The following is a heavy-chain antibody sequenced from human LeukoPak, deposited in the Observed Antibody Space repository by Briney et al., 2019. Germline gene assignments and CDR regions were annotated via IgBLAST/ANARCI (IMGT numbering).Heavy chain of an antibody. J-gene: IGHJ4*02. CDR1: GYTFTGYY. D-gene: IGHD6-6*01. CDR3: ARDESRIAALTLFDY. Sequence: ASVKVSCKASGYTFTGYYMHWVRQAPGQGLEWMGWINPNSGGTNYAQKFQGRVTMTRDTSVSTAYMELSRLRSDDKAVYYCARDESRIAALTLFDYWGQGTLVTVSS. V-gene: IGHV1-2*02. CDR2: INPNSGGT.